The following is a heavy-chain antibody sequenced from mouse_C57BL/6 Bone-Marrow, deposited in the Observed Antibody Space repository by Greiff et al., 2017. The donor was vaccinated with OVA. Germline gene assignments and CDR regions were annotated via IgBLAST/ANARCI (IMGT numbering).Heavy chain of an antibody. CDR1: GFSLTSYG. CDR2: IWSGGST. CDR3: ARTYFDY. J-gene: IGHJ2*01. V-gene: IGHV2-2*01. Sequence: QVQLKQSGPGLVQPSQSLSITCTVSGFSLTSYGVHWVRQSPGKGLEWLGVIWSGGSTGYNAAFISRLSISKDNSKSQVFFKMNSLQADDTAIYYCARTYFDYWGQGTTLTVSS.